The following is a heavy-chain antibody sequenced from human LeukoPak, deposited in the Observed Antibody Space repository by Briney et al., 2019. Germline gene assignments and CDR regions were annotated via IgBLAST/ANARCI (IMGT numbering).Heavy chain of an antibody. J-gene: IGHJ4*02. Sequence: SETLSLTCAVYGGSFSGYCWSWIRQPPGKGLEWIGEINHSGSTNYNPSLKSRVTISVDTSKNQFSLKLSSVTAADTAVYYCARLELGTFDYWGQGTLVTVSS. D-gene: IGHD1-26*01. CDR3: ARLELGTFDY. CDR2: INHSGST. V-gene: IGHV4-34*01. CDR1: GGSFSGYC.